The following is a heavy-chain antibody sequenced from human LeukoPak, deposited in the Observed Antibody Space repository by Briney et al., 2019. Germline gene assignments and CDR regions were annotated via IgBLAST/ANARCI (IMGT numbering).Heavy chain of an antibody. CDR2: ISGSGGST. V-gene: IGHV3-23*01. CDR1: EFTFSNYA. Sequence: PGGSLRLSCAASEFTFSNYAMSWVRQAPGKGLEWVSAISGSGGSTYYADSVKGRFTISRDNSKNTLYLQMNSLRAEDTAVYYCAKDIRALYYGSGSYSPSFDYWGQGTWSPSPQ. D-gene: IGHD3-10*01. J-gene: IGHJ4*02. CDR3: AKDIRALYYGSGSYSPSFDY.